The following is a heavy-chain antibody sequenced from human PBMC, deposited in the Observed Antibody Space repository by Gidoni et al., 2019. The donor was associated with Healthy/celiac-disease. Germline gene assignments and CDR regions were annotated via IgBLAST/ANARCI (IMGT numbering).Heavy chain of an antibody. CDR1: GYTFTSYD. CDR2: MNPKSGNT. Sequence: QVQLVQSGAEVKKPGASVTVSCQPSGYTFTSYDINWVRQATGQELEWMGWMNPKSGNTGYAQKFQGRVTMTRNTSISTAYMELSSLRSEDTAVYDCARWEGYCSGGSCYFHYYYGMDVWGQGTTVTVSS. V-gene: IGHV1-8*01. D-gene: IGHD2-15*01. J-gene: IGHJ6*02. CDR3: ARWEGYCSGGSCYFHYYYGMDV.